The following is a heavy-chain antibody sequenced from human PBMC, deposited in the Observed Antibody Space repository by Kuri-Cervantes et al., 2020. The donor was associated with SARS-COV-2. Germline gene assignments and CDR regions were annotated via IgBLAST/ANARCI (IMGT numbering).Heavy chain of an antibody. D-gene: IGHD3-10*01. V-gene: IGHV3-13*04. J-gene: IGHJ6*03. CDR2: IGTAGDT. Sequence: GGSLRLSCAASGFTFSSYDMHWVRQATGKGLEWVSAIGTAGDTYYPGSVKGRFTISRDNSKNTLYLQMNSLRAEDTAVYYCAKDPRGRGYYYYMDVWGKGTTVTVSS. CDR1: GFTFSSYD. CDR3: AKDPRGRGYYYYMDV.